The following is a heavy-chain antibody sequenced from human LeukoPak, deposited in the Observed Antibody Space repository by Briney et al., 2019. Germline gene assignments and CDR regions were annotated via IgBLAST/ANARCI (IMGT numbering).Heavy chain of an antibody. CDR1: GFTFSGYW. D-gene: IGHD7-27*01. CDR2: IKQDGSEK. J-gene: IGHJ4*02. CDR3: AREGVTGANFDY. V-gene: IGHV3-7*01. Sequence: PGGSLRLSCAASGFTFSGYWMSWVRQAPGKGLGWVANIKQDGSEKYYVDSVKGRFTISRDNAKNSLYLQMNSLRAEDTAVYYCAREGVTGANFDYWGQGTLVTVSS.